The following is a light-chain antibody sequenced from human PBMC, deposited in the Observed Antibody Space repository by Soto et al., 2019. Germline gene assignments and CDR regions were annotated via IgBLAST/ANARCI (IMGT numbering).Light chain of an antibody. CDR1: QGISSA. V-gene: IGKV1-13*02. J-gene: IGKJ2*01. Sequence: AIQLTQSPSSLSASVGDRVTITCRASQGISSALAWYQQKPGKAPKLLIYDASSLESGVPSRFSGSGSGTDVTLTLSSLQPEDVATYYCQQFNSPYTFGQGTKLEIK. CDR3: QQFNSPYT. CDR2: DAS.